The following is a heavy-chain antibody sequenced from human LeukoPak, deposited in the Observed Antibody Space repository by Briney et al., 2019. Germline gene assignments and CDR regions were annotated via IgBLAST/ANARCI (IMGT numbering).Heavy chain of an antibody. V-gene: IGHV4-59*08. J-gene: IGHJ4*02. CDR1: GDSISNNH. D-gene: IGHD3-10*01. CDR3: ATHINPDGSPFDS. Sequence: SETLSLTCTVSGDSISNNHWSWLRHFPGKGLEWIGYISYTGSTNYNPSLKSRLTISVDTSKNHFSLTLTSVTAADTALYYCATHINPDGSPFDSWGQGTLVSVTS. CDR2: ISYTGST.